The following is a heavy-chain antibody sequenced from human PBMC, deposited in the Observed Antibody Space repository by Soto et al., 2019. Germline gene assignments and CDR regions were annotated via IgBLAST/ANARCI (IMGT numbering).Heavy chain of an antibody. Sequence: QVQLVQSGAEVKKPGASVKVSCKASGYTFTSYGISWVRQAPGQGLEWMGWISAYNGNTKYAQKFQGRVTMTTATSTSTAYMERRILRSDDTAVYYGARYLGAQIVDYWGQGTLVTVSS. J-gene: IGHJ4*02. CDR2: ISAYNGNT. V-gene: IGHV1-18*01. CDR1: GYTFTSYG. D-gene: IGHD1-26*01. CDR3: ARYLGAQIVDY.